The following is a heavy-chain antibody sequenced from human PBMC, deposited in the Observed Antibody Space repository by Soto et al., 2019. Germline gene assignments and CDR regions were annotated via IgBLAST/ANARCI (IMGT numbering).Heavy chain of an antibody. CDR2: FDPEDGET. Sequence: ASVKVSCKVSGYTLTELSMHWVRQAPGKGLEWMGGFDPEDGETIYAQKFQGRVTMTEDTSTDTAYMELSSLRSEDTAVYYCATVSNSGYLGYYYGMDVWGQCTTVTVSS. V-gene: IGHV1-24*01. D-gene: IGHD5-12*01. J-gene: IGHJ6*02. CDR3: ATVSNSGYLGYYYGMDV. CDR1: GYTLTELS.